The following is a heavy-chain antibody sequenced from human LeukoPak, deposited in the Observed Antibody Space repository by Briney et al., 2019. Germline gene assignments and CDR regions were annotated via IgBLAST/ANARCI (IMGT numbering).Heavy chain of an antibody. J-gene: IGHJ1*01. Sequence: GGSLRLSCVASGFTFSSYAMGWVRQAPGKGLEWVSAISGSGVTTHYAGSVEGRFSISRDNSKNTLYLQMDSLRAEDTALYYCAKRVVVGATSPYSDFQDWGQGTLVTVSS. V-gene: IGHV3-23*01. CDR1: GFTFSSYA. CDR2: ISGSGVTT. CDR3: AKRVVVGATSPYSDFQD. D-gene: IGHD1-26*01.